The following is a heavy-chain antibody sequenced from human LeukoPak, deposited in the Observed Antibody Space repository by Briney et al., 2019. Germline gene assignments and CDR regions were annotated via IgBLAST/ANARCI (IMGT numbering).Heavy chain of an antibody. V-gene: IGHV3-23*01. CDR2: ITGSGAYT. CDR1: GFTFDNYA. CDR3: AKRSSTSSGYFNF. D-gene: IGHD3-22*01. Sequence: GGSLRLSCAASGFTFDNYAMTWVRQAPGKGLEWVSAITGSGAYTNYADSVKGRFTISRDNSKNTIYLQMNSLRAEDTAIYYCAKRSSTSSGYFNFWGRGTLVTVSS. J-gene: IGHJ4*02.